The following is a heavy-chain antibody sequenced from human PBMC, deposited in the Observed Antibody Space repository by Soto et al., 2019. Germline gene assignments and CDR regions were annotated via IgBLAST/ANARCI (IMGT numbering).Heavy chain of an antibody. D-gene: IGHD4-17*01. Sequence: SETLSLTCTVSGGSISSYYWSWIRQPAGKGLEWIGRIYTSGSTNYNPSIKSRGTMSVDTSKNQFSLKLSTVTAAEAAVYYCARENPYGDFDYWGQGTLVTVSS. V-gene: IGHV4-4*07. J-gene: IGHJ4*02. CDR1: GGSISSYY. CDR3: ARENPYGDFDY. CDR2: IYTSGST.